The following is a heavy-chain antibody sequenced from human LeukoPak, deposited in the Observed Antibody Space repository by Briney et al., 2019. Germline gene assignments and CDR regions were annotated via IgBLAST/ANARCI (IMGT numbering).Heavy chain of an antibody. Sequence: GGSLRLSCAASGFTFDDYAMHWVRQAPGKGLEGVSGISWNSGSIAYADSVKGRFTISRDNAKNSLYLQMNSLRAEDTALYYCAKDFGRSAYDRPFDYWGQGTLVTVSS. CDR3: AKDFGRSAYDRPFDY. D-gene: IGHD5-12*01. CDR1: GFTFDDYA. V-gene: IGHV3-9*01. J-gene: IGHJ4*02. CDR2: ISWNSGSI.